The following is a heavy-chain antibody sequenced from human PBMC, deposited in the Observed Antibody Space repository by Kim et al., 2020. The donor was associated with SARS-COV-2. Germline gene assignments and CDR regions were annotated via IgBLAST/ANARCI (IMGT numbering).Heavy chain of an antibody. CDR2: ISYDGSNK. V-gene: IGHV3-30*18. D-gene: IGHD3-22*01. J-gene: IGHJ4*02. Sequence: GGSLRLSCAASGFTFSSYGMHWVRQAPGKGLEWVAVISYDGSNKYYADSVKGRFTISRDNSKNTLYLQMNSLRAEDTAVYYCAKDWGLPADYYDTRRKFDYWGQGTLVTVSS. CDR3: AKDWGLPADYYDTRRKFDY. CDR1: GFTFSSYG.